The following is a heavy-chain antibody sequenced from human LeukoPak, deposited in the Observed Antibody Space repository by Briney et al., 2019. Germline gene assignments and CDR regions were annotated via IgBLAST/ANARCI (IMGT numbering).Heavy chain of an antibody. CDR1: GFTFSSYA. D-gene: IGHD3-22*01. J-gene: IGHJ1*01. Sequence: TGGSLRLSCAASGFTFSSYAMHWVRQAPGKGLEWVAVISYDGSNKYYADSVKGRFTISRDNSKNTLYLRMNSLRAEDTAVYYCATYSSLNRREFQYWGQGTLLTVSS. V-gene: IGHV3-30-3*01. CDR3: ATYSSLNRREFQY. CDR2: ISYDGSNK.